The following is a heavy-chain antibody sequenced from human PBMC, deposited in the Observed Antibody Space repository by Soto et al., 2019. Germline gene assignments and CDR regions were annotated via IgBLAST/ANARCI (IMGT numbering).Heavy chain of an antibody. V-gene: IGHV4-59*01. CDR3: ATLPDDYWSGYAGTNAFDI. D-gene: IGHD3-3*01. J-gene: IGHJ3*02. CDR1: GGSISSYY. CDR2: IYYSGST. Sequence: SETLSLTCTVSGGSISSYYWSWIRQPPGKGLEWIGYIYYSGSTNYNPSLKSRVTISVDTSKNQFSLKLSSVTAADTAVYYCATLPDDYWSGYAGTNAFDIWGQGTMVTVSS.